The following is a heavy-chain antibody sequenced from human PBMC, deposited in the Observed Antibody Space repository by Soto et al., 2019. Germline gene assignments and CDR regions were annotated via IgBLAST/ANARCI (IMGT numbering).Heavy chain of an antibody. Sequence: ASVKVSCKASGGTFSSYAISWVRQAPGQGLEWMGGIIPIFGTANYAQKFQGRVTITADESTSTAYMELSSLRSEDTAVYYCAREGSSSSGVDYWGQGTLVTVSS. CDR3: AREGSSSSGVDY. CDR1: GGTFSSYA. D-gene: IGHD6-6*01. CDR2: IIPIFGTA. V-gene: IGHV1-69*13. J-gene: IGHJ4*02.